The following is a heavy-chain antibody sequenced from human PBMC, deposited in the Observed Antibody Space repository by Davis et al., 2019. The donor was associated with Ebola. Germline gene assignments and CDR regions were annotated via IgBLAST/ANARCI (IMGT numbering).Heavy chain of an antibody. D-gene: IGHD1-1*01. V-gene: IGHV3-53*01. CDR3: ARDLGLEWSH. Sequence: GESLKISCAASGFSVSSPYMTWVRQAPGKGLEWLAVIYSGGDSYYADSVQGRFTISRDTSQNTLYLQRSSLRVDDTAVYYCARDLGLEWSHWGQGTLVTVSS. CDR2: IYSGGDS. CDR1: GFSVSSPY. J-gene: IGHJ4*02.